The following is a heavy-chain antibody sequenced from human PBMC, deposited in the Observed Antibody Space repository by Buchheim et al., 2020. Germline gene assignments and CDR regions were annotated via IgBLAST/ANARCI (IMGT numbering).Heavy chain of an antibody. D-gene: IGHD2-2*01. J-gene: IGHJ4*02. CDR1: GFTFSSDW. CDR3: ARESSEYCGTSCYPDFDH. Sequence: EVQLVESGGGLVQPGGSLRLSCAASGFTFSSDWMSWVRQAPGKGLEWVANIKQDGSEKYYVDSVKGRFTISRDNAKNSLYVQMNSLRVEDTAVYYCARESSEYCGTSCYPDFDHWGQGTL. CDR2: IKQDGSEK. V-gene: IGHV3-7*01.